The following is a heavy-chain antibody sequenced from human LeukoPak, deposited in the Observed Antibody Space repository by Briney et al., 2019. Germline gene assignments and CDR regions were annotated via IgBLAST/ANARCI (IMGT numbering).Heavy chain of an antibody. Sequence: GESLRLSCAASGFTISNYWMHWVRQAPGKGLVWVSRISSDGTNTNYADSVKGRFTISRDNAKNTLYLQMNSLRAEDTAVYYCARDGVYYDSSGYRPGAFDIWGQGTMVTVSS. V-gene: IGHV3-74*01. CDR3: ARDGVYYDSSGYRPGAFDI. D-gene: IGHD3-22*01. CDR1: GFTISNYW. J-gene: IGHJ3*02. CDR2: ISSDGTNT.